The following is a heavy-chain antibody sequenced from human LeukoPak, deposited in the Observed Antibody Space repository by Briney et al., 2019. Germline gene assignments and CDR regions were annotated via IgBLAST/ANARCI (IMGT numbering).Heavy chain of an antibody. CDR3: AREAPNYYYMDV. J-gene: IGHJ6*03. CDR1: GFTVSSNY. D-gene: IGHD6-6*01. CDR2: IYSGGST. V-gene: IGHV3-66*02. Sequence: PGGSLRLSCAASGFTVSSNYMSRVRQAPGKGLEWVSVIYSGGSTYYADSVKGRFTISRDNSKNTLYLQMNSLRAEDMAVYYCAREAPNYYYMDVWGKGTTVTVSS.